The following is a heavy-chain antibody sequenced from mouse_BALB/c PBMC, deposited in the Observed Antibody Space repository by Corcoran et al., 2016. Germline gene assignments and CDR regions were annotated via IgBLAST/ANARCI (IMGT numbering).Heavy chain of an antibody. CDR1: GFSLSTSGMG. Sequence: QVTLKESGPGILQPSQTLSLTCSFSGFSLSTSGMGVSWIRQPSGKGLEWLAHIYWDDDKRYNPSLKSRLTISKDTSRNQVFFKITSVDTADTATYYCARSQLGQRGWCAYWGQGTLVTVSA. V-gene: IGHV8-12*01. CDR3: ARSQLGQRGWCAY. J-gene: IGHJ3*01. D-gene: IGHD4-1*02. CDR2: IYWDDDK.